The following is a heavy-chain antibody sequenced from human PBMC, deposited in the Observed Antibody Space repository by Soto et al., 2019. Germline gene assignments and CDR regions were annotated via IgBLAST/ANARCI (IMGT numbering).Heavy chain of an antibody. J-gene: IGHJ3*02. D-gene: IGHD2-2*01. CDR1: GFTFDDYA. Sequence: EVQLVESGGGLVQPGRSLRLSCAASGFTFDDYAMHWVRQAPGKGLEWVSGISWNSGSIGYADSVKGRFTISRDNAKNSLYLQMNSLRAEDTALYYCAKTWSGYCSSTSCRTDAFDIWGQGTMVTVSS. V-gene: IGHV3-9*01. CDR2: ISWNSGSI. CDR3: AKTWSGYCSSTSCRTDAFDI.